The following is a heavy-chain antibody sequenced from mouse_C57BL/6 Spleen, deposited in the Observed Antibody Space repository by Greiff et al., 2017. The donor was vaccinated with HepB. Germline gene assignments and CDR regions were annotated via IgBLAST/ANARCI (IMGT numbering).Heavy chain of an antibody. D-gene: IGHD1-1*01. J-gene: IGHJ3*01. CDR1: GYTFTSYG. Sequence: VQLQQSGAELARPGASVKLSCKASGYTFTSYGISWVKQRTGQGLEWIGEIYPRSGNTYYNEKFKGKATLTADKSSSTAYMELRSLTSEDSAVYFCARSEGTTVPFAYWGQGTLVTVSA. CDR2: IYPRSGNT. CDR3: ARSEGTTVPFAY. V-gene: IGHV1-81*01.